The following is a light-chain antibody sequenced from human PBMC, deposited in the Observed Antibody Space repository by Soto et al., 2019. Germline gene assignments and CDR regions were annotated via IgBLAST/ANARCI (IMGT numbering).Light chain of an antibody. CDR2: RNN. J-gene: IGLJ1*01. CDR1: SSNIGAGYD. Sequence: QSVLTQPPSVSGAPGQRVTISCTGSSSNIGAGYDAHWYQQLPGTAPKVLIYRNNQRPSGVPDRFSGSKSGTSASLAISGLRSDDEADYFCATWDDSLNGFYVFGTGTKV. V-gene: IGLV1-47*01. CDR3: ATWDDSLNGFYV.